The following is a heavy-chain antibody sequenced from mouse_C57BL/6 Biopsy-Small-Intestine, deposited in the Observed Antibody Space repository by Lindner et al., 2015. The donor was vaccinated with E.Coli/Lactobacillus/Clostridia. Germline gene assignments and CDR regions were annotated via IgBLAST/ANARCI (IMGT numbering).Heavy chain of an antibody. CDR3: ARGRLLYYFDY. Sequence: VQLQESGTELVKPGASVKLSCKASGYTFTTSWMHWVKQRPGQGLEWIGNINPSNGGTNYNGKFKGKATLTVDKSSNTAYMQLSSLTSEDSAVYFCARGRLLYYFDYWGQGTTLTVSS. CDR2: INPSNGGT. J-gene: IGHJ2*01. D-gene: IGHD1-1*01. V-gene: IGHV1-53*01. CDR1: GYTFTTSW.